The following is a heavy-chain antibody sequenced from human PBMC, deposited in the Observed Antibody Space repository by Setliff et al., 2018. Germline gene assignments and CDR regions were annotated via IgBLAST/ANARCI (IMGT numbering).Heavy chain of an antibody. D-gene: IGHD6-19*01. V-gene: IGHV1-2*04. CDR1: GYTFTGYY. CDR3: AKELAVAGSCIDY. CDR2: INPNSGGT. J-gene: IGHJ4*02. Sequence: GASVKVSCKASGYTFTGYYMHWVRQAPGQGLEWMGWINPNSGGTNYAQKFQGWVTMTRDTSISTAYMELSRLRSDDTAVYYCAKELAVAGSCIDYWGQGTLVTVSS.